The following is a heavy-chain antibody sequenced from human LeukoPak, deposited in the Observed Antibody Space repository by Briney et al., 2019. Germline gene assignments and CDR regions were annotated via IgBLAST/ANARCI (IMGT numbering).Heavy chain of an antibody. Sequence: SETLSFTCTVSGGSISSHYWSWLRQPPGQGLEGIGYIYYSGSTNYNPSLKSRITISVDTSKNQFSLKLSSVTAADTAVYYCARHTVVTPFDYWGQGTLVTVSS. J-gene: IGHJ4*02. CDR3: ARHTVVTPFDY. CDR1: GGSISSHY. V-gene: IGHV4-59*08. CDR2: IYYSGST. D-gene: IGHD4-23*01.